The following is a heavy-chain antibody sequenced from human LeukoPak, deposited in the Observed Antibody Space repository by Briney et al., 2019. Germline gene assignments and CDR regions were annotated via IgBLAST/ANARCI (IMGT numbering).Heavy chain of an antibody. CDR3: ARHGWGVTATFKFDP. CDR2: IYYSGST. Sequence: SETLSLTCTVSGGSISSYYWSWIRQPPGKGLEWIGYIYYSGSTNYNPSLKSRVTISVDTSKNQFSLKLSSVTAADTAVYYCARHGWGVTATFKFDPWGQGTLVTVSS. V-gene: IGHV4-59*08. CDR1: GGSISSYY. J-gene: IGHJ5*02. D-gene: IGHD2-21*02.